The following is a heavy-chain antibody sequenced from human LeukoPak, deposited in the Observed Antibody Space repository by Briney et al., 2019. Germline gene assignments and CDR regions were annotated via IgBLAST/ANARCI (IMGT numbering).Heavy chain of an antibody. J-gene: IGHJ5*02. CDR1: GGSFSGYY. CDR2: INHSEST. D-gene: IGHD3-22*01. Sequence: SETLSLTCAVYGGSFSGYYWSWIRQPPGKGLEWIGEINHSESTNYNPSLKSRVTISVDTSKNQFSLKLSSVTAADTAVYYCARGATYFDYDSSGYYYRWFDPWGQGTLVTVSS. V-gene: IGHV4-34*01. CDR3: ARGATYFDYDSSGYYYRWFDP.